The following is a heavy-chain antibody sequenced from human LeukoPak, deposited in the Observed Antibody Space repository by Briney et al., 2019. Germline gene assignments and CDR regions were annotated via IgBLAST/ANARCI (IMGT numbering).Heavy chain of an antibody. CDR3: ASGGKYCTGGACYGD. V-gene: IGHV3-53*01. J-gene: IGHJ4*02. CDR1: GFIVSDDY. D-gene: IGHD2-8*02. Sequence: GGSLRLSWAASGFIVSDDYISWVRQTPGKGLEWASVIYSGGATFYADSVKGRFTISRENSKTTVPLQMNSLRAEDTAVYYCASGGKYCTGGACYGDWGQGTLVTVSS. CDR2: IYSGGAT.